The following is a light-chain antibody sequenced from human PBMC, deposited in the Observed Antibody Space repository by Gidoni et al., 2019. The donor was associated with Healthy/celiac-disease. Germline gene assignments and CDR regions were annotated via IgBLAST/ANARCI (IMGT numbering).Light chain of an antibody. J-gene: IGKJ2*01. CDR1: QSISSW. Sequence: DIQMTQSPSTLSASVGDRVTITCRAIQSISSWLAWYQQKPGKAPKLLIYKASSLESGVPSRFSGSGSGTEFTLTISSLQPDDFATYYCQQYNSYSPYTFGQXTKLEIK. V-gene: IGKV1-5*03. CDR3: QQYNSYSPYT. CDR2: KAS.